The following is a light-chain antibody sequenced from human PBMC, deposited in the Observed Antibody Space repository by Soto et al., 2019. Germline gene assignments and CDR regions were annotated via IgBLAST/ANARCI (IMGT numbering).Light chain of an antibody. J-gene: IGLJ1*01. Sequence: QSALTQPASVSGSPGQSITISCTRTSSDVGGNAYVSWYQLHPAKAPKLMVFEVNIRPSGVSYRFSGSKSGNTASLTISGLQAEDEADYFCSSYSISTAYLFGTGTKLTVL. CDR1: SSDVGGNAY. V-gene: IGLV2-14*01. CDR3: SSYSISTAYL. CDR2: EVN.